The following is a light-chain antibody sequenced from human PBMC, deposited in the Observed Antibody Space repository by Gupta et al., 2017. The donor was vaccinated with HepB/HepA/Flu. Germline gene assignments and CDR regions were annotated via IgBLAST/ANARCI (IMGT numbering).Light chain of an antibody. V-gene: IGKV3-15*01. CDR2: GAS. Sequence: IVMTQSPVTLSVSPGERATLSCRASQTISINLAWYQQKPGQSPRLLIYGASTRATGIPARFSASGSGTEFTLTISSLQSEDFAVYFCQQYADRPPWTFGQGTKVEIK. CDR3: QQYADRPPWT. CDR1: QTISIN. J-gene: IGKJ1*01.